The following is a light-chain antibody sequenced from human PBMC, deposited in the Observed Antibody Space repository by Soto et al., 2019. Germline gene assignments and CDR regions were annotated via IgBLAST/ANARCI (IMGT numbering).Light chain of an antibody. V-gene: IGKV1-6*01. CDR1: QGSSHY. J-gene: IGKJ4*01. CDR2: AAS. CDR3: LQDYNYPLT. Sequence: IQMTQSPSSLSASVGDRVTITCRASQGSSHYFGWYQQKPGKAPKLLIYAASSLQSGVPSRFSGSGSGTDFTLTISSLQPEDFATYYCLQDYNYPLTFGGGTKVEIK.